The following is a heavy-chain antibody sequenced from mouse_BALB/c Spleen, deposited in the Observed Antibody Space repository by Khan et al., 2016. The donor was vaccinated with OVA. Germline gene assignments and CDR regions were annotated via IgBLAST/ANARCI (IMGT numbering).Heavy chain of an antibody. V-gene: IGHV5-6-5*01. CDR3: ARDYWFAY. Sequence: EVELVESGGGLVKPGGSLKLSCAASGFTFSNYGVYWVRQTPEQRLEWVASISSGDTTYYPDRVMDGITIPRDNARNILNLQMSGLRSEDTAMYYCARDYWFAYWGQGTLVTVAA. CDR1: GFTFSNYG. J-gene: IGHJ3*01. CDR2: ISSGDTT.